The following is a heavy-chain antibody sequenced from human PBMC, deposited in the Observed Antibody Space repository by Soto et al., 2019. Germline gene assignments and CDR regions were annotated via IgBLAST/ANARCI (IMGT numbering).Heavy chain of an antibody. V-gene: IGHV2-26*01. D-gene: IGHD1-26*01. CDR2: IFSNDEK. CDR1: GFSLSNARMG. J-gene: IGHJ4*02. Sequence: QVTLKESGPVLVKPTETLTLTCTVSGFSLSNARMGVRWIRQPPGKALEWLAHIFSNDEKSYSTSLKSRLTIPKDTSKSQVVLTMTNMDPVDTATYYCARIYSVSYGLDYFDYWGQGTLVTVSS. CDR3: ARIYSVSYGLDYFDY.